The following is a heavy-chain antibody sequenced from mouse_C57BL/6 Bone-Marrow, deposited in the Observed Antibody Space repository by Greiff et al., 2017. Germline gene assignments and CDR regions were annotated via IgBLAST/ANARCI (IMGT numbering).Heavy chain of an antibody. Sequence: QVQLQQSGPGLVAPSQSLSITCTVSGFSLTSYGVHWVRQPPGKGLEWLGVIWVGGSTNYNSALMSRLSISKENSKSQVFLKMNSLQTDDTAMYYCARYGNYSLDYWGQGTTLTVSS. J-gene: IGHJ2*01. D-gene: IGHD2-1*01. CDR3: ARYGNYSLDY. V-gene: IGHV2-9*02. CDR1: GFSLTSYG. CDR2: IWVGGST.